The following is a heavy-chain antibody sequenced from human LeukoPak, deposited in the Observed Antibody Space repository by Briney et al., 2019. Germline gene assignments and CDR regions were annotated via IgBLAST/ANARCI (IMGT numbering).Heavy chain of an antibody. J-gene: IGHJ4*02. CDR2: ISYDGSNR. V-gene: IGHV3-30*01. CDR3: ARDDPGYCSSTSCYGDFDY. CDR1: GFTFSSYA. Sequence: GGSLRLSCAASGFTFSSYAMHWVRQAPGKGLEGVAVISYDGSNRYYADSVKGRFTISRDNSKNTLYPQMNSLRAEDTAVYYCARDDPGYCSSTSCYGDFDYWGQGTLVTVSS. D-gene: IGHD2-2*01.